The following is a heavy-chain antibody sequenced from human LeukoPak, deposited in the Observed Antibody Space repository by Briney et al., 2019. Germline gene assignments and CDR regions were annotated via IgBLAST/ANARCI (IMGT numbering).Heavy chain of an antibody. V-gene: IGHV2-26*01. D-gene: IGHD3-3*01. CDR1: GFSLSNARMG. CDR3: ARSTTIFGVVILEYYFDY. CDR2: IFSNDGK. J-gene: IGHJ4*02. Sequence: SGPTLVNPTETLTLTCTVSGFSLSNARMGVSWIRQPPGKALEWLAHIFSNDGKSYSTSLKSRLTISKDTSKSQVVLTMTNMDPVDTATYYCARSTTIFGVVILEYYFDYWGQGTLVTVSS.